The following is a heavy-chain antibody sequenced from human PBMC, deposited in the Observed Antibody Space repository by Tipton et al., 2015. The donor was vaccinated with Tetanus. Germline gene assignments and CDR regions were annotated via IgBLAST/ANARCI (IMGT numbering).Heavy chain of an antibody. Sequence: LRLSCTVSGDSVSGYYWSWIRQPPGKGLEWVGYVYYTGDTNYNPSLKSRVTISMDRSENQISLKVTSVTAADTAVYYCARAPYYTNQRIRFDPWGQGILVTVSS. D-gene: IGHD4-11*01. V-gene: IGHV4-59*02. CDR1: GDSVSGYY. J-gene: IGHJ5*02. CDR3: ARAPYYTNQRIRFDP. CDR2: VYYTGDT.